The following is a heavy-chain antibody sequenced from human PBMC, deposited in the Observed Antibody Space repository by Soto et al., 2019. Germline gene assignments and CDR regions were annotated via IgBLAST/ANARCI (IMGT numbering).Heavy chain of an antibody. CDR2: ISAHNGNT. Sequence: QVHLVQSGAEVKKPGASVKVSCQGSGYAFTTYGITWVQQAPGQGLEWMGWISAHNGNTNYAQKLQGRVTVTRDTSTSTAYMELRSLRYDDTAVYYCARGRYGDYWGQGAMVTVYS. CDR3: ARGRYGDY. J-gene: IGHJ4*02. CDR1: GYAFTTYG. V-gene: IGHV1-18*01. D-gene: IGHD1-1*01.